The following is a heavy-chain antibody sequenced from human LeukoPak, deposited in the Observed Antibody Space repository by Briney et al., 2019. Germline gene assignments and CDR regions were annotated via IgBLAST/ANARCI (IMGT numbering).Heavy chain of an antibody. Sequence: SETLSLTCSVSGGSISTYSWSWIRLPPGKGLEWVGHMYYSGTTKYNPSHKSRVTISVDTSKTQFSLRLSSVTAAHTAVYFCARAGSIYGWFDYWGQGTLVTVSS. V-gene: IGHV4-59*13. CDR1: GGSISTYS. J-gene: IGHJ4*02. CDR3: ARAGSIYGWFDY. D-gene: IGHD5-18*01. CDR2: MYYSGTT.